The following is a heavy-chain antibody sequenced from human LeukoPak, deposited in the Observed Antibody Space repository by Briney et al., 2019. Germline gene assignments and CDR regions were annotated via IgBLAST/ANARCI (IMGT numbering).Heavy chain of an antibody. CDR2: IKEDGSME. Sequence: PGGSLRLSCAASGFTFSSFRMSWVREAPGKGLEWVAHIKEDGSMESYVDSVKGRFSISRDNAKNSVYLKMISLRAEDTAVYYCARVVTWFDPWGQGSVVTVSS. CDR3: ARVVTWFDP. V-gene: IGHV3-7*04. CDR1: GFTFSSFR. J-gene: IGHJ5*02.